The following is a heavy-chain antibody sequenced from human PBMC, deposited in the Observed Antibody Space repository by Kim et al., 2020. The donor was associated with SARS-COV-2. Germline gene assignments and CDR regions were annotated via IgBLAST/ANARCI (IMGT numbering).Heavy chain of an antibody. Sequence: ASVKVSCKASGYTFTGYYMHWVRQAPGQGLEWMGRINPNSGGTNYAQKFQGRVTMTRDTSISTAYMELSRLRSDDTVVYYCARDRRMATPNYYYYYGMDVWGQGTTVTVSS. CDR1: GYTFTGYY. CDR3: ARDRRMATPNYYYYYGMDV. V-gene: IGHV1-2*05. D-gene: IGHD5-12*01. J-gene: IGHJ6*02. CDR2: INPNSGGT.